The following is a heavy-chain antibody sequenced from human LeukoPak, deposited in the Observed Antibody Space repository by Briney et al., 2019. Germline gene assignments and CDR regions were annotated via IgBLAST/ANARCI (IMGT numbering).Heavy chain of an antibody. J-gene: IGHJ4*02. V-gene: IGHV4-59*01. CDR3: ARSSGAFDY. Sequence: PSETLSLTCTVSGGSLSSYYWSWIRQPPGKGLEWIGYIYYSGSTNYNPSLKSRVTISVDTSKNQFSLKLSSVTAADTAVYYCARSSGAFDYWGQGTLVTVSS. CDR2: IYYSGST. D-gene: IGHD3-10*01. CDR1: GGSLSSYY.